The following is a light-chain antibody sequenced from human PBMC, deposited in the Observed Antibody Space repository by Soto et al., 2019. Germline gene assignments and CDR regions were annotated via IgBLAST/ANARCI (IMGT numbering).Light chain of an antibody. CDR2: GAS. Sequence: EIVLTQSPGTLSPSPGERATLSFRASQSVSSNDVAWYQQKPGPAPRLLISGASGRATSIPGMFGASGAGTDFTLTISILEPEDSAVFYFQLYGGPPPTFGQGTKVDIK. J-gene: IGKJ1*01. V-gene: IGKV3-20*01. CDR1: QSVSSND. CDR3: QLYGGPPPT.